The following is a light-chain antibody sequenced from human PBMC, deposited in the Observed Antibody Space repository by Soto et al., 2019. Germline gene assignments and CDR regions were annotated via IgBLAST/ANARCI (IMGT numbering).Light chain of an antibody. Sequence: DIQMTQFPSTLSASVGDRVTITCRASQSISSWLAWYQQKPGKAPKVLIYDASTLESGVPSRFSGGRSGTEFTPTITCLQPDDFATYYCQEYTTYSRTFGQGTKVEVK. CDR2: DAS. V-gene: IGKV1-5*01. CDR1: QSISSW. CDR3: QEYTTYSRT. J-gene: IGKJ1*01.